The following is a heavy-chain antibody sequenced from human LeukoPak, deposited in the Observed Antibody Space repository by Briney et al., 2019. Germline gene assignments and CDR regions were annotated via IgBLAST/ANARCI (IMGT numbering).Heavy chain of an antibody. CDR1: GGTFSSYA. Sequence: ASXXVSCKASGGTFSSYAISWVRQAPGQGVEWMGRIIPIFGTANYEQKFQGRVTITTDESTSTAYMELSSLRSEDTAVYYCAREGEAYSSGFTGSNWFDPWGQGTLVTVSS. CDR3: AREGEAYSSGFTGSNWFDP. J-gene: IGHJ5*02. CDR2: IIPIFGTA. V-gene: IGHV1-69*05. D-gene: IGHD6-19*01.